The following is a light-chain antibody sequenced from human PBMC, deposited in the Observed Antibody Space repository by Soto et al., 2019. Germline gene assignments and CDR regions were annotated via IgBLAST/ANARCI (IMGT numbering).Light chain of an antibody. Sequence: EIVMTQSPATLSVSPGEEVTLSCRASQDIRSSLVWYQQKPGQAPRLLIYGASTRATGIPARFSGSGSGTDFTLTISRLEPEDFAVYYCQHYGSSSWTFGQGTKVDIK. CDR2: GAS. CDR1: QDIRSSL. J-gene: IGKJ1*01. V-gene: IGKV3-20*01. CDR3: QHYGSSSWT.